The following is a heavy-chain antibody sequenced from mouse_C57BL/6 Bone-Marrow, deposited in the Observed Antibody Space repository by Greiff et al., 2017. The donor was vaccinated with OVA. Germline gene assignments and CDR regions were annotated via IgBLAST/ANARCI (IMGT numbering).Heavy chain of an antibody. CDR2: IYPGSGST. CDR3: ASRPTMITTGFAY. CDR1: GYTFTSYW. J-gene: IGHJ3*01. V-gene: IGHV1-55*01. Sequence: QVQLKQPGAELVKPGASVKMSCKASGYTFTSYWITWVKQRPGQGLEWIGDIYPGSGSTNSNEKFKRKATLTVDTSSSPAYMQLSCLTSEDSAVYYCASRPTMITTGFAYWGQGTLVTVSA. D-gene: IGHD2-4*01.